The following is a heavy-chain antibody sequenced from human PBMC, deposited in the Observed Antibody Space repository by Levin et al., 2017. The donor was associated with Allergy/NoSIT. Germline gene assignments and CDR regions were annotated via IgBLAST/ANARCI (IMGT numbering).Heavy chain of an antibody. D-gene: IGHD6-19*01. CDR1: GFTFSSYA. J-gene: IGHJ4*02. Sequence: GESLKISCAASGFTFSSYAMSWVRQAPGKGLEWVSAISGSGGSTYYADSVKGRFTISRDNSKNTLYLQMNSLRAEDTAVYYCARGAVAGPYYFDYWGQGTLVTVSS. CDR3: ARGAVAGPYYFDY. CDR2: ISGSGGST. V-gene: IGHV3-23*01.